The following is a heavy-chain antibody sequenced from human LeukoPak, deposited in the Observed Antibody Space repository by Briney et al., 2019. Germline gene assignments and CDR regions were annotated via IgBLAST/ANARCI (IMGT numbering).Heavy chain of an antibody. D-gene: IGHD3-22*01. CDR1: GGSISSSSYY. J-gene: IGHJ4*02. Sequence: PSETLSLTCTVSGGSISSSSYYWGWIRQPPGKGLEWIGSIYYSGSTYYNPSLKSRVTISVDTSKNQFSLKLSSVTAADTAVYYCARTYYYDSSGSFDYWGLGTLVTVSS. CDR2: IYYSGST. V-gene: IGHV4-39*07. CDR3: ARTYYYDSSGSFDY.